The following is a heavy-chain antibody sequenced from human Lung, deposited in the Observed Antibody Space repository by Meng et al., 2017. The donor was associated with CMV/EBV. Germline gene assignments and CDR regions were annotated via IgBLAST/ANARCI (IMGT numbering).Heavy chain of an antibody. CDR1: GFTFSSYA. Sequence: GGSLRLSXAASGFTFSSYAMSWVRQAPGKGLEWVSAISGSGGSTCYADSVKGRFTISRDNSKNTLYLQMNSLRAEDTAVYYCAKDFEYSSSSGEFDYWGQRTLVTVSS. J-gene: IGHJ4*02. D-gene: IGHD6-6*01. CDR3: AKDFEYSSSSGEFDY. V-gene: IGHV3-23*01. CDR2: ISGSGGST.